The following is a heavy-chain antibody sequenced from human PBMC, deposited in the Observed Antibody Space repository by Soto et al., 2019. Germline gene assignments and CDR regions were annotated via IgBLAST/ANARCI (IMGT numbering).Heavy chain of an antibody. CDR1: GFTFSSYA. Sequence: EVQLLESGGGLVQPGGSLRLSCAASGFTFSSYAMSWVRQAPGKGLEWVSAISGSGRSTYYADSVKGRFTISRDNSKNALYLQMNSLSAEDTVVYYCAKGGFMQHTSWFDPWGQGTLVTVFS. CDR2: ISGSGRST. V-gene: IGHV3-23*01. D-gene: IGHD3-22*01. J-gene: IGHJ5*02. CDR3: AKGGFMQHTSWFDP.